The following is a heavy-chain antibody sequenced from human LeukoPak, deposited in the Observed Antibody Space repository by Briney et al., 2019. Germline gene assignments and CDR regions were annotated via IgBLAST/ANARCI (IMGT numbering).Heavy chain of an antibody. CDR1: GGSISSSSYY. Sequence: SETLSLTCTVSGGSISSSSYYWGWLRQPPGKGLEWIAYIHYNGNTNYNPSLKSRVTISLDTSQNQFSLTLSSVTAADTAVYYCARTSQADPLWGQGTLVTVSS. CDR2: IHYNGNT. V-gene: IGHV4-61*05. J-gene: IGHJ4*02. CDR3: ARTSQADPL. D-gene: IGHD2-2*01.